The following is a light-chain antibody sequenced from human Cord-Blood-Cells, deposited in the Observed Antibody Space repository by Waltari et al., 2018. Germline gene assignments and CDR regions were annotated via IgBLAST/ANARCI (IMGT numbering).Light chain of an antibody. CDR1: QSISSW. CDR2: NAS. CDR3: QQYNSYSGT. Sequence: IQWTRSPSTLSASVGDRVTITCRARQSISSWLAWYQQKPGKAPKLLIYNASSLESGVPSRFSGSGSGTEFTLTISSLQPDDFATYYCQQYNSYSGTFGQGTKVEIK. V-gene: IGKV1-5*03. J-gene: IGKJ1*01.